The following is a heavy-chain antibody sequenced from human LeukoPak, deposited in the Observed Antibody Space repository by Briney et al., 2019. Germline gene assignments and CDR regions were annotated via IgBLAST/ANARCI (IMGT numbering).Heavy chain of an antibody. V-gene: IGHV1-69*04. D-gene: IGHD1-1*01. CDR3: AREMKLGTYNWFDP. J-gene: IGHJ5*02. Sequence: SVKVSCKASGGTFSSYAISWVRQAPGQGLEWMGRIIPILGIANYAQKFQGRVTITADKSTSTAYMELSSLRSEDTAVYYCAREMKLGTYNWFDPWGQGTLVTVSS. CDR2: IIPILGIA. CDR1: GGTFSSYA.